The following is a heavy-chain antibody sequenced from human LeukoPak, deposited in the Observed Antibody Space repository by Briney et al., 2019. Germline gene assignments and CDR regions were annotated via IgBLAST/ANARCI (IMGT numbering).Heavy chain of an antibody. J-gene: IGHJ4*02. D-gene: IGHD2-2*01. Sequence: SVKVSCKASGGTFSSYAISWVRQAPGQRLEWMGGIIPIFGTANYAQKFQGRVTITADESTSTAYMELSSLRSEDTAVYYCARGRTRTSCYHYWGQGTLVTVSS. CDR1: GGTFSSYA. CDR3: ARGRTRTSCYHY. CDR2: IIPIFGTA. V-gene: IGHV1-69*13.